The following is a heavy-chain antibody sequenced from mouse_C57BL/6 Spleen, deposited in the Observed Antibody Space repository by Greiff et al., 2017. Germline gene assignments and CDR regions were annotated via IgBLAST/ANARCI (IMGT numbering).Heavy chain of an antibody. CDR1: GYTFTSYW. Sequence: QVQLQQPGTELVKPGASVKLSCKASGYTFTSYWMHWVKQRPGQGLEWIGNINPSNGGTNYNEKFKSKATLTVDKSSRTAYMQLSSLTSEDSAVYYCARKGDGNYVRVWFAYWGQGTLVTVSA. CDR3: ARKGDGNYVRVWFAY. V-gene: IGHV1-53*01. CDR2: INPSNGGT. J-gene: IGHJ3*01. D-gene: IGHD2-1*01.